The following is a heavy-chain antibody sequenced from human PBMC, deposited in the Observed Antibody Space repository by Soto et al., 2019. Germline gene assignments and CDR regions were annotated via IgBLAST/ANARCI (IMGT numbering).Heavy chain of an antibody. J-gene: IGHJ6*02. CDR3: ARDLFAMSYYYYGMDV. CDR2: IYYSGST. CDR1: GGSISSGGYS. D-gene: IGHD2-2*01. Sequence: SETLSLTCAVSGGSISSGGYSWSWIRQPPGKGLEWIGYIYYSGSTYYNPSLKSRVTISVDTSKNQFSLKLSSVTAADTAVYYCARDLFAMSYYYYGMDVWGQGTTVTVSS. V-gene: IGHV4-30-2*05.